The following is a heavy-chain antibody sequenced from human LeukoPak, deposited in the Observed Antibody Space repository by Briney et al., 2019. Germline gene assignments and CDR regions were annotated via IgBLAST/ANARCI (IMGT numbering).Heavy chain of an antibody. CDR2: ISGSGGST. J-gene: IGHJ4*02. CDR3: ARIGIAVAAHAMYFDY. D-gene: IGHD6-19*01. V-gene: IGHV3-23*01. Sequence: GGSLRLSCTASGFTFNRHWMTWVRQAPGKGLEWVSAISGSGGSTYYADSVKGRFTISRDDSKNTVYLQMNGLRAEDTAVYYCARIGIAVAAHAMYFDYWGQGTLVTVSS. CDR1: GFTFNRHW.